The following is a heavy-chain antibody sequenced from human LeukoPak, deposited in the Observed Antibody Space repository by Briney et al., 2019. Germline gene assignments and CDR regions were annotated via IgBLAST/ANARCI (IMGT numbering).Heavy chain of an antibody. CDR1: GFTFSSFD. CDR2: ITGSGGST. Sequence: GGSLRLSCAASGFTFSSFDMSWVRQAPGKGLEWVSAITGSGGSTYYADSVKGRFTISRDNAKNSLYLQMNSLRAEDTAVYYCARARSPYSSSWYSHYYYYIDAWGKGTTATISS. CDR3: ARARSPYSSSWYSHYYYYIDA. D-gene: IGHD6-13*01. J-gene: IGHJ6*03. V-gene: IGHV3-23*01.